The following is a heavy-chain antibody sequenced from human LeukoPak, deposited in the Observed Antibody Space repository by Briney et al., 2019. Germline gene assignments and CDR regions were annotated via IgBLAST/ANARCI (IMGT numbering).Heavy chain of an antibody. D-gene: IGHD5-18*01. CDR2: IYYSGST. CDR1: GGSISSGGYY. Sequence: SETLSLTCTVSGGSISSGGYYWSWIRQHPGKGLEWIGYIYYSGSTYYNPSLKSRATISVDTSKNQFSLKLSSVTAADTAVYYCARERSGTAIHFDYWGQGTLVTVSS. J-gene: IGHJ4*02. V-gene: IGHV4-31*03. CDR3: ARERSGTAIHFDY.